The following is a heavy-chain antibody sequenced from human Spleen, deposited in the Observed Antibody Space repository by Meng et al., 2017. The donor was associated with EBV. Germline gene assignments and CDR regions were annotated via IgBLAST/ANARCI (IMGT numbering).Heavy chain of an antibody. CDR3: ARDRGAQYSGWFDP. V-gene: IGHV4-4*02. Sequence: QVQLQESGPGLVKPSETLSLTCAVSGDSISSSNWWSWVRQPPGKGLEWIGEIYHSGSTNYNPSLKSRVTISIDKSENQFSLKLTSVTAADTALYYCARDRGAQYSGWFDPWGPGTLVTVPS. D-gene: IGHD6-6*01. CDR2: IYHSGST. J-gene: IGHJ5*02. CDR1: GDSISSSNW.